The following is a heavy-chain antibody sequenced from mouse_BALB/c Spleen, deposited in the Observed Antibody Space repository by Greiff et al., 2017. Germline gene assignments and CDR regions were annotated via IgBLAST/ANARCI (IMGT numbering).Heavy chain of an antibody. J-gene: IGHJ4*01. Sequence: VQLQQSGAELVKPGASVKLSCTASGFNIKDTYMHWVKQRPEQGLEWIGRIDPANGNTKYDPKFQGKATITADTSSNTAYLQLSSLTSEDTAVYYCARGNPREAMDYWGQGTSVTVSS. V-gene: IGHV14-3*02. CDR3: ARGNPREAMDY. CDR1: GFNIKDTY. CDR2: IDPANGNT.